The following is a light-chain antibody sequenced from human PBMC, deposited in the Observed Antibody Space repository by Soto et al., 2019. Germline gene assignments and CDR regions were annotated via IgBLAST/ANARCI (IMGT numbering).Light chain of an antibody. J-gene: IGLJ1*01. CDR2: DVS. CDR3: NSYTSTSALYV. V-gene: IGLV2-14*01. Sequence: SVLTQPPSASGSPGQSVAISCTGTSSDVGGYNYVSWYQQHPGKAPKLMIYDVSIRPSGVSNRFSGSKSANTASLTISGLQAEDEADYYCNSYTSTSALYVFGTGTKVTVL. CDR1: SSDVGGYNY.